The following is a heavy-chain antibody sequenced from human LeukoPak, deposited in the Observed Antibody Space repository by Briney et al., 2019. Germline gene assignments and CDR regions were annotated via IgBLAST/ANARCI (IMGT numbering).Heavy chain of an antibody. CDR3: ARARRIQRNGFDY. Sequence: ASETLSLTCAVYGGSFSGYYWSWIRQPPGKGLEWIGEINHSGSTNYNPSLKSRVTISVDTSKNQFSLKLSSVTAADTAVYYCARARRIQRNGFDYWGQGTLVTVSS. V-gene: IGHV4-34*01. J-gene: IGHJ4*02. CDR1: GGSFSGYY. CDR2: INHSGST. D-gene: IGHD3-3*02.